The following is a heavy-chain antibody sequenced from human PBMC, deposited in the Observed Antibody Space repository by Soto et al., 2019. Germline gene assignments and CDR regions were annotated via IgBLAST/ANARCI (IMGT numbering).Heavy chain of an antibody. J-gene: IGHJ4*02. Sequence: GGSLRLSCVVPGFPFSRFSMHWARQAPGKGLEWVAVVSYDGSTTYYVDSVRGRFTISRDNSKNTLYLEMNSLRPEDTAVYYCVRDGPNCPNDDDYWGQGTPVTV. CDR1: GFPFSRFS. CDR2: VSYDGSTT. CDR3: VRDGPNCPNDDDY. V-gene: IGHV3-30-3*01. D-gene: IGHD1-1*01.